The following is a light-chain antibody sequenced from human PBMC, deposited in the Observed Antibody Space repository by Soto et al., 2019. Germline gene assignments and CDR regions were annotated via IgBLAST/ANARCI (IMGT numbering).Light chain of an antibody. Sequence: DIQMTQSPSSVSASVGDRVTITCRASQGISSWLVWYQQKPGKAPKLLIYAAASLQSGVPSRFSGSGSGTDFTLTISSLLPEDFATYYCQQANTVPLTFGGGTKVEIK. CDR2: AAA. V-gene: IGKV1-12*01. CDR3: QQANTVPLT. CDR1: QGISSW. J-gene: IGKJ4*01.